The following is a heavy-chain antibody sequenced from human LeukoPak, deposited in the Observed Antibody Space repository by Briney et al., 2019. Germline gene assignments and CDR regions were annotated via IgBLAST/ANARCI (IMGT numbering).Heavy chain of an antibody. D-gene: IGHD2-21*01. CDR3: ARDGLWGWAQYDY. CDR1: GFTFSRYA. CDR2: IADNGLAR. Sequence: GGSLRLSCAASGFTFSRYAMGWVRQGPGKGLEWVAGIADNGLARDYADSVKGRFTIYRDDSRSTLDLRMNSLRAEDTALYYCARDGLWGWAQYDYWGQGILVTVSS. J-gene: IGHJ4*02. V-gene: IGHV3-23*01.